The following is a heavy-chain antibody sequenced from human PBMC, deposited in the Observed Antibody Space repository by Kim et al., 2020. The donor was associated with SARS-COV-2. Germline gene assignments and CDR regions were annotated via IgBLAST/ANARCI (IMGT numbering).Heavy chain of an antibody. CDR1: GFTFRDFA. V-gene: IGHV3-23*01. D-gene: IGHD5-18*01. Sequence: GGSLRLSCAASGFTFRDFAMTWVRQAPGKGLEWVAAISSSGDRTYYADSVKGRFTISRDNLKNTLLLEMDSLRAEDTAVCYCAKVDTTIVGYYFDYWGQG. CDR2: ISSSGDRT. J-gene: IGHJ4*02. CDR3: AKVDTTIVGYYFDY.